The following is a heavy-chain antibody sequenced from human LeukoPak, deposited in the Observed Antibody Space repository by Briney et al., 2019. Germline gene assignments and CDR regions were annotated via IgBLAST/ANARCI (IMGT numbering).Heavy chain of an antibody. CDR2: IHYDATEK. CDR1: GFIFSSFG. V-gene: IGHV3-30*02. D-gene: IGHD6-19*01. J-gene: IGHJ4*02. Sequence: QPGRSLRLSCAASGFIFSSFGMHWVRQAPGKGLEWVAFIHYDATEKYYGDSVKGRFTISRDNSQNTVYLQMNSLRAEDTAVYYCAKDVVGQQWVENYWGQGALVTVSS. CDR3: AKDVVGQQWVENY.